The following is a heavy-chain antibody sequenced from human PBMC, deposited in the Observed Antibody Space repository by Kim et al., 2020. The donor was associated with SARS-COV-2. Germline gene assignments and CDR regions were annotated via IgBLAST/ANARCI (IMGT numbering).Heavy chain of an antibody. D-gene: IGHD6-13*01. V-gene: IGHV3-74*01. CDR2: T. Sequence: TRYADSVKGRFTISRDNAKNTLFLQMNSLRAEDTAVYYCARAAAGNWFDPWGQGTLVTVSS. J-gene: IGHJ5*02. CDR3: ARAAAGNWFDP.